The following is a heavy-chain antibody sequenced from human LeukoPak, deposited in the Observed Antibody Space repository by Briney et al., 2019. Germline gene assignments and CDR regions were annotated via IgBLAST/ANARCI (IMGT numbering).Heavy chain of an antibody. CDR1: GYTFSSYA. D-gene: IGHD3-16*01. V-gene: IGHV3-30-3*01. CDR3: ARGGFDP. CDR2: ISYDGSNK. Sequence: GGSLRLSCAASGYTFSSYAMHWVRQAPGKGLEWVAVISYDGSNKYYADSVKGRFTISRDNSKNTLYLQMNSLRAEDTAVYYCARGGFDPWGQGTLVTVSS. J-gene: IGHJ5*02.